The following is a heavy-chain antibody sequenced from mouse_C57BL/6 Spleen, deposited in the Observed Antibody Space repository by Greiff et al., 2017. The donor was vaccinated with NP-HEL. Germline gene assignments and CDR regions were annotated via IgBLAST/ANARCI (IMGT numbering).Heavy chain of an antibody. CDR2: IYPGSGST. Sequence: VQLQQSGAELVKPGASVKMSCKASGYTFTSYWITWVKQRPGQGLEWIGDIYPGSGSTNYNEKFKSKATLTVDTSSSTAYMQLSSLTSEDSAVYYCARSLDSNYVGYAMDYWGQGTSVTVSS. CDR3: ARSLDSNYVGYAMDY. V-gene: IGHV1-55*01. D-gene: IGHD2-5*01. J-gene: IGHJ4*01. CDR1: GYTFTSYW.